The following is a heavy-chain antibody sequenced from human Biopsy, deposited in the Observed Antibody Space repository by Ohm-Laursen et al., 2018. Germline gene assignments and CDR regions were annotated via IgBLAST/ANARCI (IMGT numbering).Heavy chain of an antibody. CDR2: ISWISRNT. V-gene: IGHV3-9*01. Sequence: SLRLSCAASGFTFQDHAMHWVRQRPGKGLEWVSGISWISRNTGYADSVKGRFTITRDNAKNSLYLQMNSLRPEDTALYYCARDRGQNFYDSTGYYNGMDGWGQGTTVTVAS. CDR1: GFTFQDHA. J-gene: IGHJ6*02. CDR3: ARDRGQNFYDSTGYYNGMDG. D-gene: IGHD3-22*01.